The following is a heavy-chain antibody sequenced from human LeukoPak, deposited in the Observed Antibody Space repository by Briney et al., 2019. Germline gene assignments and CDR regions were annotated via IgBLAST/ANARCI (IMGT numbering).Heavy chain of an antibody. CDR3: ARVTGYMVEDYFDS. CDR1: GGSISSYY. CDR2: IYYSGST. D-gene: IGHD6-13*01. Sequence: SETLSLTCTVSGGSISSYYWSWIRQPPGKGLEWIGYIYYSGSTNYNPSLKSRVTISVDTSKNQFSLRLRSVTAADTAVYYCARVTGYMVEDYFDSWGQGTLVTVSS. V-gene: IGHV4-59*01. J-gene: IGHJ4*02.